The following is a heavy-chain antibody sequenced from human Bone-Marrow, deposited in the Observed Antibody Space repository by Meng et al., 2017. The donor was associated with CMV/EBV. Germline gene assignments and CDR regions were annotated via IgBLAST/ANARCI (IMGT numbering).Heavy chain of an antibody. Sequence: ASVKVSCQASGYTFPGSYMPWVRQAPGQGLEWMGWINPNSGGTNYAQKFQGRVTMTRDTSISTAYMELSRLRSDDTAVYYGTVGPGGRFLEWPKIIGFEYGMDVWGQGTTVTVSS. CDR3: TVGPGGRFLEWPKIIGFEYGMDV. D-gene: IGHD3-3*01. CDR2: INPNSGGT. J-gene: IGHJ6*02. V-gene: IGHV1-2*02. CDR1: GYTFPGSY.